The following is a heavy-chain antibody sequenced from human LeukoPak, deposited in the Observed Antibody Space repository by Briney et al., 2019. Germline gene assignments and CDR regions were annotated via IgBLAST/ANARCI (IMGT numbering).Heavy chain of an antibody. Sequence: GGSLRLSCAASGFTFSSYEMNWVRQAPGKGLEWVSYIDSSGSTIQYADSVKGRFTISRDNAKNSLYLQMSSLRSEDTAVYYCARDPLGYCSGGSCSYFDYWGQGTLVTVSS. V-gene: IGHV3-48*03. J-gene: IGHJ4*02. CDR1: GFTFSSYE. CDR3: ARDPLGYCSGGSCSYFDY. CDR2: IDSSGSTI. D-gene: IGHD2-15*01.